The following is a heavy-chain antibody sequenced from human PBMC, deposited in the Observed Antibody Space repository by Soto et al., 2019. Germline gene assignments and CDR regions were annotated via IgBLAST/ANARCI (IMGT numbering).Heavy chain of an antibody. CDR1: GDTFTDYY. J-gene: IGHJ4*02. CDR3: ARGGHVVVVTAALDY. V-gene: IGHV1-46*01. D-gene: IGHD2-21*02. Sequence: QVQLMQSGAEVKKPGASVKVSCKASGDTFTDYYIHWVRQAPGQGLDWMGTVNPSGGHTTYAQHFLGRVTMTRDTSTSTLYKELTSLTSDDTAVYYCARGGHVVVVTAALDYWGQGTLVTVSS. CDR2: VNPSGGHT.